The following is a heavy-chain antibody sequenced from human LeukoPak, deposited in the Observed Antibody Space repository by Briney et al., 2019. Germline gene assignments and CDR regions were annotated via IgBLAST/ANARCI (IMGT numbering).Heavy chain of an antibody. Sequence: ASVKVSCKASGYTFTCYYMHWVRQAPGQRLEWMGWINPNSGGTNYAQKFQGRVTMTRDTSISTAYMELSRLRSDDTAVYYCARAPGPMGDFDYWGQGTLVTVSS. D-gene: IGHD1-26*01. CDR1: GYTFTCYY. CDR2: INPNSGGT. J-gene: IGHJ4*02. CDR3: ARAPGPMGDFDY. V-gene: IGHV1-2*02.